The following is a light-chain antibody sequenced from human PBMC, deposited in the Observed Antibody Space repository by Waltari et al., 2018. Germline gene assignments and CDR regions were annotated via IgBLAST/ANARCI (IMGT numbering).Light chain of an antibody. CDR1: QSVTSNY. CDR2: GAS. J-gene: IGKJ1*01. Sequence: EIVLTQSPGTLSLSPWERATLSCRASQSVTSNYLAWYQQRPGQASRLLIYGASSKATAIPDRFSGSGSGTDFTLTISRLEPEDFAVYYCQQYGNSLWTFGQGTKVEIK. V-gene: IGKV3-20*01. CDR3: QQYGNSLWT.